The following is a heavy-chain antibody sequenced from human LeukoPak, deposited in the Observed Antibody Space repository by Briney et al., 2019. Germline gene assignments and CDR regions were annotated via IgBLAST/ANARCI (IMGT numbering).Heavy chain of an antibody. CDR2: IYPGDSDT. CDR1: GYSFTSYW. J-gene: IGHJ1*01. CDR3: ARGTTVTVEYFQH. D-gene: IGHD4-11*01. Sequence: GESLEISCQGSGYSFTSYWIGWVRQMPGKGLEWMGIIYPGDSDTRYSPSFQGQVTISADKSISTAYLQWSSLKASDTAMYYCARGTTVTVEYFQHWGQGTLVTVSS. V-gene: IGHV5-51*01.